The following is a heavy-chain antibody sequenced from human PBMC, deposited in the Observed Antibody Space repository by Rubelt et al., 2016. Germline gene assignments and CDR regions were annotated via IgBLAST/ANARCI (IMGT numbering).Heavy chain of an antibody. Sequence: QVQLQESGPGLVKPSETLSLTCTVSGGSISSYYWSWIRQPPGKGLEWIGYIYYSGSTYYNPSLKGRVTISVDTSKNQVSLKLSSVTAADTAVYYCAREIGMATIAFDYWGQGTLVTVSS. CDR1: GGSISSYY. J-gene: IGHJ4*02. D-gene: IGHD5-24*01. V-gene: IGHV4-4*08. CDR2: IYYSGST. CDR3: AREIGMATIAFDY.